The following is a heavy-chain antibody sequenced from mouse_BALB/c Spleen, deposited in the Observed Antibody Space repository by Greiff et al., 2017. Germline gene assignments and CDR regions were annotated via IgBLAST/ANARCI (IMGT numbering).Heavy chain of an antibody. Sequence: DVKLVESGGGLVKPGGSLKLSCAASGFTFSSYAMSWVRQTPEKRLEWVASISSGGSTYYPDSVKGRFTISRDNARNILYLQMSSLRSEDTAMYYCARGQNGYFAYWGQGTLVTVSA. CDR3: ARGQNGYFAY. CDR2: ISSGGST. V-gene: IGHV5-6-5*01. CDR1: GFTFSSYA. D-gene: IGHD1-2*01. J-gene: IGHJ3*01.